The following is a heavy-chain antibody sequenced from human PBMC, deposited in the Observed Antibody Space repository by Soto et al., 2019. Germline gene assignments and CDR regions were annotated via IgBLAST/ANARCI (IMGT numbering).Heavy chain of an antibody. V-gene: IGHV3-33*01. Sequence: QVQLVESGGGVVQPGRSLRLACAASEFTFSNYAMHWVRQAPGKGLEWVAVIWFDGSNKYYADSVKGRITISRDNSKNTLYLQMNSLRGEDTAVYYCARDVYRSGFYMDVWGKGTTVTVSS. CDR1: EFTFSNYA. CDR3: ARDVYRSGFYMDV. CDR2: IWFDGSNK. J-gene: IGHJ6*03. D-gene: IGHD6-25*01.